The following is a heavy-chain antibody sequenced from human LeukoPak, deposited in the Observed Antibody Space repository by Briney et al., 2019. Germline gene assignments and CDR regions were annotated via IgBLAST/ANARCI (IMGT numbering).Heavy chain of an antibody. CDR2: ISSSSSYI. Sequence: GGSLRLSCAASGFTFSSYSMNWVRRAPGKGLEWVSSISSSSSYIYYADSVKGRFTISRDNAKNSLYLQMNSLRAEDTAVYYCARGFPRSGRYLYWFDPWGQGTLVTVSS. V-gene: IGHV3-21*01. CDR1: GFTFSSYS. D-gene: IGHD6-19*01. CDR3: ARGFPRSGRYLYWFDP. J-gene: IGHJ5*02.